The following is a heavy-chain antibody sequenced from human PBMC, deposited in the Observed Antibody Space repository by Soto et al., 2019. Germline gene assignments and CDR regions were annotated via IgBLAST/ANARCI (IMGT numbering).Heavy chain of an antibody. D-gene: IGHD1-1*01. V-gene: IGHV3-15*07. CDR2: VKTKAEGATT. CDR1: W. J-gene: IGHJ4*02. CDR3: TSRIRTTNDN. Sequence: WMNWVRQAPGKGPEWLGRVKTKAEGATTDYAAPAKGRFTILRDDSINTVYLQMTSLRIEDTALYYCTSRIRTTNDNWGQGTLVTVSS.